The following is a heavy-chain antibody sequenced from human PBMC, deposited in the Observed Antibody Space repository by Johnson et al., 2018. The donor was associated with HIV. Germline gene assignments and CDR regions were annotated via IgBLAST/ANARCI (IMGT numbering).Heavy chain of an antibody. CDR1: GFTVSSNY. V-gene: IGHV3-66*02. J-gene: IGHJ3*02. CDR2: IFSVGSA. CDR3: AKDQASGYYCYAFDI. D-gene: IGHD3-22*01. Sequence: MQLVESGGDLVQPGGSLRLSCAASGFTVSSNYMNWVRQAPGKGLEWVSVIFSVGSAYYADPVKGRFIISRDNSKNMLYLQMNSLRPEDTAVYYCAKDQASGYYCYAFDIWGQGTMVTVSS.